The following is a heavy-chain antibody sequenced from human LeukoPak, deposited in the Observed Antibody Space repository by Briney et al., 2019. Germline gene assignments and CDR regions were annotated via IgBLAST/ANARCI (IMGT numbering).Heavy chain of an antibody. Sequence: GASVKVSCKASGGTFSSYAISWVRQAPGQGLEWMGGIIPIFGTANYAQKFQGRVTITTDESRSTAYMELSSLRSEDTAVYYCARGLAARRTYYFDYWGQGTLVTVSS. CDR2: IIPIFGTA. CDR1: GGTFSSYA. D-gene: IGHD6-6*01. CDR3: ARGLAARRTYYFDY. J-gene: IGHJ4*02. V-gene: IGHV1-69*05.